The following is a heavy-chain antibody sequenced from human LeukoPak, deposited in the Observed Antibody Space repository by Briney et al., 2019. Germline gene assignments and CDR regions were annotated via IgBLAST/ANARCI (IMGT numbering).Heavy chain of an antibody. CDR3: ARKSRDYYDSRGFDY. D-gene: IGHD3-22*01. J-gene: IGHJ4*02. Sequence: SETLSLTCTVSDGSISNYYWSWIRQPPGKGLEWIGYIYYSGSTNYNPSLKSRVTISVDTSKNQFSLKLSSVTAADTAVYYCARKSRDYYDSRGFDYWGQGTLVTVSS. CDR2: IYYSGST. V-gene: IGHV4-59*12. CDR1: DGSISNYY.